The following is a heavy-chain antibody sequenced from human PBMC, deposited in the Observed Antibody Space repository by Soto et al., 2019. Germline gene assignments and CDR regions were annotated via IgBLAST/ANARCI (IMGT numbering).Heavy chain of an antibody. V-gene: IGHV4-59*01. CDR3: ARRAVAGTVGYDY. CDR1: GGSISSCY. Sequence: PSETLSLTCTFSGGSISSCYGSWIRQPPGKGLEWIGYIYYSGSTNYNPSLKSRVTISVDTSKNQFSLKLSSVTAADTAVYYCARRAVAGTVGYDYWGQGTLVTVSS. D-gene: IGHD6-19*01. J-gene: IGHJ4*02. CDR2: IYYSGST.